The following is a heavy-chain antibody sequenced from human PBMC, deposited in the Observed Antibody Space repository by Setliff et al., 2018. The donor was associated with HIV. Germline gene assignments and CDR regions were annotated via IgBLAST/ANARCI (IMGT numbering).Heavy chain of an antibody. Sequence: NPSETLSLTCTVSGGSISSYYWSWIRQPPGKGLEWIGYICYSGSTNYNPSLKSRVTISVDTSKNQFSLKLSSVTAADTAVYYCAGAITFGGVIVHWGQGTLVTVS. J-gene: IGHJ4*02. V-gene: IGHV4-59*01. CDR1: GGSISSYY. CDR2: ICYSGST. D-gene: IGHD3-16*02. CDR3: AGAITFGGVIVH.